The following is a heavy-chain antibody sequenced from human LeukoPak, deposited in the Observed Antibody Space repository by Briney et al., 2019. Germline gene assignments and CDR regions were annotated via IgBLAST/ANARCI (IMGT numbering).Heavy chain of an antibody. V-gene: IGHV5-51*01. CDR1: GYSFTSYW. CDR3: ARGARDGYNSFDY. D-gene: IGHD5-24*01. Sequence: GESLKISCKGSGYSFTSYWIGWVRQMPGKGLEWIGIIYPGDSDTRYSPSFQGQVTISADKSISTAYLQWSSLKASDSAMYYCARGARDGYNSFDYWGQGTLVTVSS. J-gene: IGHJ4*02. CDR2: IYPGDSDT.